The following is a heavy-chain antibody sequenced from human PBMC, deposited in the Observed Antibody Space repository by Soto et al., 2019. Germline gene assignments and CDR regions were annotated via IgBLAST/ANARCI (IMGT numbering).Heavy chain of an antibody. CDR3: ARYRREAVAGYTLDN. V-gene: IGHV4-59*01. CDR2: VYNSGST. CDR1: GGSISSNY. J-gene: IGHJ4*02. D-gene: IGHD6-13*01. Sequence: PSETLSLTCTVSGGSISSNYWTWIRQPPGKGLEWIGYVYNSGSTNYNPSLKSRVTISEDTSKSQFSLKVNSMTAADTAVYYCARYRREAVAGYTLDNWGQGSLGTVPQ.